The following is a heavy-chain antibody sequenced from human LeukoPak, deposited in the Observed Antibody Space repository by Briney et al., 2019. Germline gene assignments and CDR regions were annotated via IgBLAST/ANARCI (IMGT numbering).Heavy chain of an antibody. D-gene: IGHD5-18*01. CDR3: ARESGLGYSYGPSFDY. CDR2: ISSSSSYI. J-gene: IGHJ4*02. Sequence: PGGSLRLSCAASGFTFSSYSMNWVRQAPGKGLDWVSSISSSSSYIYYADSVKGRFTISRDNAKNSLYLQMNSLRAEDTAVYYCARESGLGYSYGPSFDYWGQGTLVTVSS. CDR1: GFTFSSYS. V-gene: IGHV3-21*01.